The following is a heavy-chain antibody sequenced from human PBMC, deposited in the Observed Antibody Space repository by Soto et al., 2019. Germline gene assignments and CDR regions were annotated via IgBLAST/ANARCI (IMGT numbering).Heavy chain of an antibody. CDR3: AREWVEYGDYQFYGMDV. CDR2: IAYDGTKK. J-gene: IGHJ6*02. V-gene: IGHV3-30-3*01. D-gene: IGHD1-26*01. CDR1: GFSFSSYA. Sequence: QVQLVESGGGVVQPGRTLRLSCAASGFSFSSYAMHWVRQAPGKGLEWVAVIAYDGTKKYYEDSVKGRFTISRDNSNTLYLQMNSLRGEDTAVYYCAREWVEYGDYQFYGMDVWGQGTTVTVSS.